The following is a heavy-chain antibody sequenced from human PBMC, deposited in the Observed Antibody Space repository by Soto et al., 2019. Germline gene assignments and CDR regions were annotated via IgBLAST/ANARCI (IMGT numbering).Heavy chain of an antibody. CDR1: GGSVSSGDYT. J-gene: IGHJ4*02. CDR3: ARAYDFWSGSLDS. CDR2: ISQSGST. V-gene: IGHV4-30-2*06. D-gene: IGHD3-3*01. Sequence: QLQLQESGSGLVRPSQTLSLTCTVSGGSVSSGDYTWNWIRQSPGKGLEWIGYISQSGSTDYNPSLTRRVTISVDRSKNQFSLRLSSVTAADTAFYFCARAYDFWSGSLDSWGQGTLVTVSS.